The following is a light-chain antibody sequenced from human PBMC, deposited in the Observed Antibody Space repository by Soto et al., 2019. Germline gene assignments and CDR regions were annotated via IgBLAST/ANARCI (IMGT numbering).Light chain of an antibody. V-gene: IGKV1-39*01. CDR2: AAS. CDR1: QSINTY. J-gene: IGKJ4*01. CDR3: QQSYNTPLT. Sequence: DIQMTQSPSSLSASVGDRVTITCRASQSINTYLNWYQQKPGKAPKLLIYAASSLQSGVPSRFSGSGSGTDFTLPISSLQPEDLATYYCQQSYNTPLTFGGGTKVEIK.